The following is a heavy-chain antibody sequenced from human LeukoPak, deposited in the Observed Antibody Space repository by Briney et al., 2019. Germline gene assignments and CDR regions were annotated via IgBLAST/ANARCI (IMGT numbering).Heavy chain of an antibody. CDR2: IYYSGST. CDR1: GGSISSYY. CDR3: ARVSFNGRNDY. J-gene: IGHJ4*02. V-gene: IGHV4-59*08. Sequence: SETLSLTCTVSGGSISSYYWSWIRQPPGKGLGWIGYIYYSGSTNYNPSLKSRVTISVDTSKNQFSLKLSSVTAADTAVYYCARVSFNGRNDYWGQGTLVTVSS.